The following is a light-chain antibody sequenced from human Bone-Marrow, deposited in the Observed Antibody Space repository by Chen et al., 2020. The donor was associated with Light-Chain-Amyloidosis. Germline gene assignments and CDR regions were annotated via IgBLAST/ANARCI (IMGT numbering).Light chain of an antibody. V-gene: IGLV3-21*02. Sequence: SYVLTQPSSVSVAPGQTATIACGGNNIGSTSVHWYQQTPGQAPLLVVYDDSYRPSGIPERLSGSNSGNTATLTISRVGAGDEADYYCQVWDRSSDRPVFGGGTKLTVL. CDR3: QVWDRSSDRPV. CDR2: DDS. J-gene: IGLJ3*02. CDR1: NIGSTS.